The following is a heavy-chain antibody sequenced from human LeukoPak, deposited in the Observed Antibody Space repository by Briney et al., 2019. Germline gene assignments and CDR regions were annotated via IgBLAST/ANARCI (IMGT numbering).Heavy chain of an antibody. CDR2: ISAHNGNT. J-gene: IGHJ4*02. V-gene: IGHV1-18*01. CDR3: AREPPPVYSYGTRFDY. Sequence: ASVKVSCKASGYTFTSYGISWVRQAPGQGLEWMGWISAHNGNTNYAQKLQGRVTMTTDTSTSTAYMELRSLRSDDTAVYYCAREPPPVYSYGTRFDYWGQGTLVTVSS. D-gene: IGHD5-18*01. CDR1: GYTFTSYG.